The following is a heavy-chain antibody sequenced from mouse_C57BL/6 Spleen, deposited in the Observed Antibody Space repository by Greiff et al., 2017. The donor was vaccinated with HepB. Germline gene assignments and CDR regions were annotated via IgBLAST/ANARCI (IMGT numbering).Heavy chain of an antibody. CDR1: GFTFSSYA. D-gene: IGHD4-1*01. Sequence: EVMLVESGEGLVKPGGSLKLSCAASGFTFSSYAMSWVRQTPEKRLEWVAYISSGGDYIYYADTVKGRFTISRDNARNTLYLQMSSLKSEDTAMYYCTREGSWDYAMDYWGQGTSVTVSS. J-gene: IGHJ4*01. V-gene: IGHV5-9-1*02. CDR3: TREGSWDYAMDY. CDR2: ISSGGDYI.